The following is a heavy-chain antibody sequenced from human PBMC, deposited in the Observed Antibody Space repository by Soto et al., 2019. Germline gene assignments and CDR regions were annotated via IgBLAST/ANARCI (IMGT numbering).Heavy chain of an antibody. CDR3: ATDIVVLPAATFTAFDI. J-gene: IGHJ3*02. CDR2: ISSSSSTI. CDR1: GFTFSSYS. V-gene: IGHV3-48*01. Sequence: PGGSLRLSCAASGFTFSSYSMNWVRQAPGKGLEWVSYISSSSSTIYYADSVKGRFTISRDNTKNSLYLQMNSLRAEDTAVYYCATDIVVLPAATFTAFDIWGQGTMVTVSS. D-gene: IGHD2-2*01.